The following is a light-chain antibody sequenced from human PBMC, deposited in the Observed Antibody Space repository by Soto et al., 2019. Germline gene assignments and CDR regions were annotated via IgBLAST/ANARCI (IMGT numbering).Light chain of an antibody. Sequence: EIVLTQSPDTLSLSPGERATLSCRASQSVSSSYLAWYQQTPGQAPRLLIYGTSNRATGIPDRFSGSGSGKDFTLTISRLEPEDFAVYYCQQYGNSRWTFGQGTKADIK. CDR2: GTS. V-gene: IGKV3-20*01. CDR1: QSVSSSY. J-gene: IGKJ1*01. CDR3: QQYGNSRWT.